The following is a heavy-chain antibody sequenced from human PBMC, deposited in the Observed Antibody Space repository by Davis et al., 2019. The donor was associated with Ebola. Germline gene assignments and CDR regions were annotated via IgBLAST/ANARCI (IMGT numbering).Heavy chain of an antibody. V-gene: IGHV4-4*09. D-gene: IGHD4-17*01. CDR1: GGSVKSHY. CDR3: ARGDYAGSSFDY. CDR2: IQNSGSP. J-gene: IGHJ4*02. Sequence: SETLSLTCSVSGGSVKSHYWNWIRQPPGKGLEWVGCIQNSGSPIYNPSLKSRVTLSVDRSTNQFSLKLTSVTAADTAVYYCARGDYAGSSFDYWGQGTLVTVSS.